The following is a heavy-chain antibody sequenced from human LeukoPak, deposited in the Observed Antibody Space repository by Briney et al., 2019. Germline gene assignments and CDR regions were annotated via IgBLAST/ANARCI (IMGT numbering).Heavy chain of an antibody. Sequence: SETLSLTCTVSGGSISSGGYYWSWIRQHPGKGLEWIGYIYYSGSTYYNPPLKSRVTISVDTSKNQFSLKLSSVTAADTAVYYCARSIRGVVTVEYFQHWGQGTLVTVSS. J-gene: IGHJ1*01. CDR2: IYYSGST. D-gene: IGHD3-10*01. V-gene: IGHV4-31*03. CDR3: ARSIRGVVTVEYFQH. CDR1: GGSISSGGYY.